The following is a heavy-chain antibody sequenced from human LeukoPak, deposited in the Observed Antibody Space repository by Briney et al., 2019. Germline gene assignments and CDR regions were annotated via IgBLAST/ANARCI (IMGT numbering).Heavy chain of an antibody. CDR3: ARSYSSDWYRWFDP. CDR1: GFTFRSYG. V-gene: IGHV3-7*01. Sequence: GGSLRLSCAASGFTFRSYGMHWVRQAPGKGLEWVANIKQDGSEKYYVDSVKGRFTISRDNAKNSLYLQMNSLRAEDTAVYYCARSYSSDWYRWFDPWGQGTLVTVSS. J-gene: IGHJ5*02. D-gene: IGHD6-13*01. CDR2: IKQDGSEK.